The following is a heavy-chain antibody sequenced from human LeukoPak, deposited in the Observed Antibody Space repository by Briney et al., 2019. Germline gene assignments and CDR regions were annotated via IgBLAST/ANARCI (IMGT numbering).Heavy chain of an antibody. Sequence: SETLSLTCTVSGGSISSYYWSWIRQPPGKGLEWIGYIYYSGSTNYNPSLKSRVTISVDTSKNQFSLKLSSVTAADTAVYYCARVRDDSSGYYLNYFDYWGQGTLVTVSS. CDR1: GGSISSYY. CDR3: ARVRDDSSGYYLNYFDY. CDR2: IYYSGST. V-gene: IGHV4-59*01. D-gene: IGHD3-22*01. J-gene: IGHJ4*02.